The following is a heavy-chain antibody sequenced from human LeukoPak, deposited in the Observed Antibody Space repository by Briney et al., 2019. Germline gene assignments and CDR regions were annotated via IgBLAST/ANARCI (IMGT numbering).Heavy chain of an antibody. CDR2: IYHSGST. CDR3: ASMKGSGGAVRGVIDG. V-gene: IGHV4-38-2*02. D-gene: IGHD3-10*01. Sequence: SETLSLTCTVSGYSISSGYYWGWIRRPPGKGLEWIGSIYHSGSTNYNPSLKSRVTISVDKSKNQFSLKLSSVTAADTAVYYCASMKGSGGAVRGVIDGWGQGTLVTVSS. CDR1: GYSISSGYY. J-gene: IGHJ4*02.